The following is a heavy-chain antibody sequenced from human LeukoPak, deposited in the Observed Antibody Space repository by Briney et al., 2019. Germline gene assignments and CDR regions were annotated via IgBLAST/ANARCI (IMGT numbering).Heavy chain of an antibody. V-gene: IGHV3-64*01. J-gene: IGHJ4*02. Sequence: GGSLRLSCAASGFTFSSHAMHWVRQAPGKGLEYVSAIRSDGSETWYRNSVKGRFTISRDNSKKMLYLQMGSLRVEDMAVYYCARVGYCSGGSCYLSHLDYWGQGTLVTVSS. CDR2: IRSDGSET. D-gene: IGHD2-15*01. CDR3: ARVGYCSGGSCYLSHLDY. CDR1: GFTFSSHA.